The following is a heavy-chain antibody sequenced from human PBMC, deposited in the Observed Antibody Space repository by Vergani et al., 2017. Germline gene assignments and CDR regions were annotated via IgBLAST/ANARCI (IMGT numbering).Heavy chain of an antibody. CDR2: IIPIFGTA. Sequence: VQLVQSGAEVKTPGSSVKVSCKASGGTFSSYAISWVRQAPGQGLEWMGGIIPIFGTANYAQKLQGRVTMTADESTSTAYMELSSLRSEDPAVYYCARDKLSFGYSGSFRNWFDPWGQGTLVTVSS. J-gene: IGHJ5*02. D-gene: IGHD1-26*01. V-gene: IGHV1-69*01. CDR1: GGTFSSYA. CDR3: ARDKLSFGYSGSFRNWFDP.